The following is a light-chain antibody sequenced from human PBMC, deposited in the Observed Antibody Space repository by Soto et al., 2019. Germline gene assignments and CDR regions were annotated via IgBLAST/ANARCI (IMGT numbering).Light chain of an antibody. CDR2: AVS. V-gene: IGKV1-39*01. Sequence: DIGMTQSPSSLSASVGDRVTITCRASQTISSYLNWYHQKPGKAPKLLIYAVSNLQSGVPSRFSGSGSGTDFTLTISSLQPEDFGTYYCQQNYNTPLTFGPGTNVDIK. CDR3: QQNYNTPLT. CDR1: QTISSY. J-gene: IGKJ3*01.